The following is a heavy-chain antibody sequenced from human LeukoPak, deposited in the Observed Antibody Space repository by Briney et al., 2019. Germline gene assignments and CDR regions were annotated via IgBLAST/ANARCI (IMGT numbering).Heavy chain of an antibody. V-gene: IGHV3-20*04. J-gene: IGHJ4*02. CDR1: GFTFGDYG. CDR2: INWNGGST. Sequence: GGSLRLSCAASGFTFGDYGMSWVRQAPGKGLEWVSDINWNGGSTGYADSVKGRFTISRDNAKNSLYLQMNSLRAEDTALYYCARDEGSGSYYNEVSPFYFDYWGQGTLVTVSS. D-gene: IGHD3-10*01. CDR3: ARDEGSGSYYNEVSPFYFDY.